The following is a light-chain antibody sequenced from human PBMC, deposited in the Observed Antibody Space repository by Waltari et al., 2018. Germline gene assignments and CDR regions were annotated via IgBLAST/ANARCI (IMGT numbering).Light chain of an antibody. CDR3: LVWHSTTDHHGV. V-gene: IGLV3-21*04. Sequence: SYVVTQSPSVSVAPGETARITCGGANIGRKRVHWYQQRPGQAPVLVISYDSDRPPGIPERFSGSNSGNTATLTISWVEADDEADYYCLVWHSTTDHHGVFGGGTKLTVL. J-gene: IGLJ2*01. CDR2: YDS. CDR1: NIGRKR.